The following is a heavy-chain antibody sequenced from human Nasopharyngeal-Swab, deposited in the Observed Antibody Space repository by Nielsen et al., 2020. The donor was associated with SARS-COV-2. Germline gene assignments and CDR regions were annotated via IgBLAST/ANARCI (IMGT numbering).Heavy chain of an antibody. CDR1: GGSISSGGYY. CDR3: ARDRGSNYGMDV. CDR2: ISSSGSP. D-gene: IGHD6-13*01. J-gene: IGHJ6*02. V-gene: IGHV4-30-4*01. Sequence: SETLSLTCTVSGGSISSGGYYWTWIRQPPGKGLEWIAYISSSGSPRYNPSLKSRVILPIDRSRNQFSLMLTSVTAADTAVYFCARDRGSNYGMDVWGHGTTVTVSS.